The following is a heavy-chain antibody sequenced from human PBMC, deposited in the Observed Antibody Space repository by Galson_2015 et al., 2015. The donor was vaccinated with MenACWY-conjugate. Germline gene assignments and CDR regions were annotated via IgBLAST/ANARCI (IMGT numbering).Heavy chain of an antibody. CDR3: VRVRGIPTGFDY. V-gene: IGHV3-7*01. CDR1: GFRFSTYW. J-gene: IGHJ4*02. CDR2: IKEDGSEK. Sequence: SLRLSCAASGFRFSTYWMSWVRQAPGKGLEWVANIKEDGSEKYYVDSVKGRFTISRDNAKNSLYLQMNSLAAEDTAVYYCVRVRGIPTGFDYWGQGTLLPVSS. D-gene: IGHD1-1*01.